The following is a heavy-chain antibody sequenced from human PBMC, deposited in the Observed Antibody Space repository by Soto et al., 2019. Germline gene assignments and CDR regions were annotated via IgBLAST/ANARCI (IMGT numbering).Heavy chain of an antibody. D-gene: IGHD6-6*01. CDR1: GFTFSSYS. V-gene: IGHV3-48*02. CDR2: ISSSSSTI. J-gene: IGHJ4*02. CDR3: ARDPARSIAPVGHTDS. Sequence: EVQLVESGGGLVQPGGSLRLSCAASGFTFSSYSMNWVRQAPGKGLEWVSYISSSSSTIYYADSVKGRFTISRDNAKNSLYLQMNSLRDENTAVYYCARDPARSIAPVGHTDSWGQGTLVTVSS.